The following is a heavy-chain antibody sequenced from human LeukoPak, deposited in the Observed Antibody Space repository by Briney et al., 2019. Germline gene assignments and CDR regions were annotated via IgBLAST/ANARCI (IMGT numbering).Heavy chain of an antibody. Sequence: GGSLRLSCAASGFTFDDYAMHWVRQAPGKGLEWVSGISWNSGSIGYADSVKGRFTISRDNAKNSLYLRMNSLRAEDMALYYCAKASIPYGDYPPDYWGQGTLVTVSS. CDR1: GFTFDDYA. V-gene: IGHV3-9*03. CDR3: AKASIPYGDYPPDY. CDR2: ISWNSGSI. J-gene: IGHJ4*02. D-gene: IGHD4-17*01.